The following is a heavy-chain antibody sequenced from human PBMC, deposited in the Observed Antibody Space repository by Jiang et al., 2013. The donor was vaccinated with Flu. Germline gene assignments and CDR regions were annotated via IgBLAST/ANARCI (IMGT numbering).Heavy chain of an antibody. D-gene: IGHD3/OR15-3a*01. J-gene: IGHJ4*02. CDR3: ARDDFVGTSPRPS. CDR2: IIPVFGTS. V-gene: IGHV1-69*01. CDR1: GDMFRNCA. Sequence: QLVESGAEVKKPGSSVKVSCKGSGDMFRNCAIMWVRQAPGQGLEWVGGIIPVFGTSNYARKFQGRVTITADESTGTAYMELRSLRSDDTAVYFCARDDFVGTSPRPSWGQGTPVTVSS.